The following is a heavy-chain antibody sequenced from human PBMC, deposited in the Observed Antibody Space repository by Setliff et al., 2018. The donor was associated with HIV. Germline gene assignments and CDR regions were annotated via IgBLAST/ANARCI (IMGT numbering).Heavy chain of an antibody. V-gene: IGHV1-24*01. CDR1: GYTLTELS. J-gene: IGHJ1*01. CDR3: ATDPGYSSTWYSESFQH. CDR2: FDPEDGET. D-gene: IGHD6-13*01. Sequence: RASVKVSCKISGYTLTELSIRWVRQAPGKGLEWMANFDPEDGETFYAQKFQGRLTMTEDTSTDTAYMELSSLRSDDTAMYYCATDPGYSSTWYSESFQHWGQGTVVTVSS.